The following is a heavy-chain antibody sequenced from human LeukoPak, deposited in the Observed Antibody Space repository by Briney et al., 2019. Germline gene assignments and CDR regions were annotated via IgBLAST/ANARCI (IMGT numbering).Heavy chain of an antibody. CDR3: AREGGFYRPLDY. CDR2: VHLDGRT. Sequence: PGGSLRLSCAASGFTVTNNYMNWVRQPPGKGLEWIGEVHLDGRTNYNPSLKSRLTMSVDLSENHISLKLTSVTAADTAVYYCAREGGFYRPLDYSGQGTPVTVSS. V-gene: IGHV4-4*02. CDR1: GFTVTNNY. J-gene: IGHJ4*02. D-gene: IGHD3-3*01.